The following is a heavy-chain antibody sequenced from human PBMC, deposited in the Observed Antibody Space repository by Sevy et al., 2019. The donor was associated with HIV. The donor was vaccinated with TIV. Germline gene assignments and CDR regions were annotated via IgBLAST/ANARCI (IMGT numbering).Heavy chain of an antibody. CDR2: IHYTGGT. J-gene: IGHJ4*02. Sequence: SETPSLTCTVSGGSLSSSDSYWSWIRQPPGKGLEWLGYIHYTGGTYYNPFLKSRVAMSVDTSEEQFSLRLSFLTAADTALYYCANKRGYSHGPFDYWGQGILVTVSS. CDR1: GGSLSSSDSY. D-gene: IGHD5-12*01. CDR3: ANKRGYSHGPFDY. V-gene: IGHV4-30-4*01.